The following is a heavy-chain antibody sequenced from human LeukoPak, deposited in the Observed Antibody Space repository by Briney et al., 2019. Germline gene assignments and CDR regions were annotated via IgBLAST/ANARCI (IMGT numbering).Heavy chain of an antibody. V-gene: IGHV3-30-3*01. CDR2: ISYDGSNK. Sequence: GGSLRLSCAASGFTFSSYAMHWVRQAPGKGLEWVAVISYDGSNKYYADSVKGRFTISRDNSKITLYLQMNSLRAEDTAVYYCASEPELGIVVVPPRAWGQGTLVTVSS. D-gene: IGHD1-26*01. CDR1: GFTFSSYA. CDR3: ASEPELGIVVVPPRA. J-gene: IGHJ5*02.